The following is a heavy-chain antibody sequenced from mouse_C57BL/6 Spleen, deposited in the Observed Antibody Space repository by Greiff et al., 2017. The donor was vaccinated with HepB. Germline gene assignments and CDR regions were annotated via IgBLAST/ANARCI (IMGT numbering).Heavy chain of an antibody. CDR3: ARPFITTVGYFDY. J-gene: IGHJ2*01. Sequence: EVMLVESGGGLVKPGGSLKLSCAASGFTFSDYGMHWVRQAPEKGLEWVAYISSGSSTIYYADTVKGRFTISRDNAKNTLFLQMTSLRSEDTAMYYCARPFITTVGYFDYWGQGTTLTVSS. CDR1: GFTFSDYG. D-gene: IGHD1-1*01. CDR2: ISSGSSTI. V-gene: IGHV5-17*01.